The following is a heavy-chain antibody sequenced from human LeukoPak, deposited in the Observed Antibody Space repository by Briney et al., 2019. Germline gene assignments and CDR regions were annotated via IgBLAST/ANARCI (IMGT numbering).Heavy chain of an antibody. CDR1: GFTFSSYG. J-gene: IGHJ4*02. CDR2: ISGRDSNT. V-gene: IGHV3-23*01. D-gene: IGHD4-23*01. CDR3: AKRSDYGGNGNYFDS. Sequence: QPGGSLRLSCAASGFTFSSYGMSCVRHAPGKGLEWVSAISGRDSNTYYADSVEGRFTISRDNSKNTLYLHLNSLRAEDTAVYYCAKRSDYGGNGNYFDSWGQGTPVTVSS.